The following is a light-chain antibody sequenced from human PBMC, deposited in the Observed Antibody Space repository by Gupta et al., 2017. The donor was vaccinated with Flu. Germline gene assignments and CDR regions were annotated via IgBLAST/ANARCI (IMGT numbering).Light chain of an antibody. J-gene: IGKJ5*01. CDR3: RQYREYPIT. CDR1: QSISNS. V-gene: IGKV1D-16*01. CDR2: GAS. Sequence: QLTQSPSSLSASVGDRVIITCRASQSISNSLGWYQQKPEKAPKSLIYGASSLQNGVPSRFSGSGSGTDFTLTISNLQPEDFGTYYCRQYREYPITFGQGTRLEIK.